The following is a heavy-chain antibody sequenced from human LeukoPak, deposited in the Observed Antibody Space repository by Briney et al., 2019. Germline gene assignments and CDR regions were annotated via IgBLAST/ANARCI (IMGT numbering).Heavy chain of an antibody. CDR3: ARGPGIFRARFDP. D-gene: IGHD3-3*01. CDR2: INHSGST. Sequence: SETLSLTCAVYGGPFSGYYWSWIRQPPGKGLEWIGEINHSGSTNYNPSLKSRVTISVDTSKNQFSLKLSSVTAADTAVYYCARGPGIFRARFDPWGQGTLVTVSS. CDR1: GGPFSGYY. J-gene: IGHJ5*02. V-gene: IGHV4-34*01.